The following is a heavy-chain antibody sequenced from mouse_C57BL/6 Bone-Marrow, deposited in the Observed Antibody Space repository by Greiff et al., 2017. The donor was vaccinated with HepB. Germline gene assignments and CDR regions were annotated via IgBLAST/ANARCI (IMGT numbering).Heavy chain of an antibody. D-gene: IGHD2-5*01. J-gene: IGHJ4*01. CDR3: ARSRYSNYDAMDY. CDR1: GFTFSDYG. Sequence: EVKLVESGGGLVKPGGSLKLSCAASGFTFSDYGMHWVRQAPEKGLEWVAYISSGSSTIYYADTVKGRFTISRDNAKNTLFLQMTSLRSEDTAMYYCARSRYSNYDAMDYWGQGTSVTVSS. CDR2: ISSGSSTI. V-gene: IGHV5-17*01.